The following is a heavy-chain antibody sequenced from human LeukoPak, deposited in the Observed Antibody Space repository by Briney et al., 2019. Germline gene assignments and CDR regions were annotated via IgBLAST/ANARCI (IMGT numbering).Heavy chain of an antibody. CDR2: IYYSGST. D-gene: IGHD3-22*01. Sequence: SETLSLTCTVSGGSISSYYWSWIRQPPGKGLEWIVYIYYSGSTNYNPSFKSRVTISVDTSKDQFSLKLSSVTAADTGVYYCVATYYYDSSGYYPFDYWGKGTLVAVSS. CDR3: VATYYYDSSGYYPFDY. V-gene: IGHV4-59*01. CDR1: GGSISSYY. J-gene: IGHJ4*02.